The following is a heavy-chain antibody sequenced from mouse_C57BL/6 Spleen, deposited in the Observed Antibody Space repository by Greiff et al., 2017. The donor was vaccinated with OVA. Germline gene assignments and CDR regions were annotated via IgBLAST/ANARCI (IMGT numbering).Heavy chain of an antibody. CDR3: ARHDYGSSSFAY. D-gene: IGHD1-1*01. Sequence: DVKLVESGGGLVQPGGSLKLSCAASGFTFSDYYMYWVRQTPEKRLEWVAYISNGGGSTYYPDTVKGRFTISRDNAKNTLYLQMSRLKSEDTAMYYCARHDYGSSSFAYWGQGTLVTVSA. CDR1: GFTFSDYY. V-gene: IGHV5-12*01. CDR2: ISNGGGST. J-gene: IGHJ3*01.